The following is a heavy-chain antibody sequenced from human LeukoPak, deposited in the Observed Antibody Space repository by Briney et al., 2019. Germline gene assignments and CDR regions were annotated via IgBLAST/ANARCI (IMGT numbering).Heavy chain of an antibody. CDR1: GFTFRSYS. D-gene: IGHD2-2*01. CDR3: ATPVISISSTTYYNYFEY. J-gene: IGHJ4*02. V-gene: IGHV3-30*04. CDR2: ISFDGSHQ. Sequence: GGSLRLSCVASGFTFRSYSLHWVRQSPGKGLEWVAVISFDGSHQYFADSVKGRFTISRDNSNNTLYLQMRSLRPEDTAVYYCATPVISISSTTYYNYFEYWGQGALVNLSS.